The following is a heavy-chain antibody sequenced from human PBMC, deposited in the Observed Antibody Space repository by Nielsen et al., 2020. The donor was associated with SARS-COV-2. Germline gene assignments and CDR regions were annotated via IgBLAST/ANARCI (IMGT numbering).Heavy chain of an antibody. V-gene: IGHV1-18*04. J-gene: IGHJ5*02. CDR2: ISPSNGNT. CDR1: GYTFTSND. D-gene: IGHD2/OR15-2a*01. CDR3: VIVLADLAFDP. Sequence: ASVKVSCKASGYTFTSNDITWVRQAPGQGLEWMGRISPSNGNTKYAQRFQGRVTMTTDTSTRTAYMELISLISEDTAVYFCVIVLADLAFDPWGQGTLVTVSS.